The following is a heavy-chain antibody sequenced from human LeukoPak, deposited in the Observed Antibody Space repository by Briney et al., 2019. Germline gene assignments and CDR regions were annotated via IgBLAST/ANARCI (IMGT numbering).Heavy chain of an antibody. J-gene: IGHJ4*02. CDR1: GYTFTSYD. CDR2: MNPNSGNT. Sequence: ASVKVSCKASGYTFTSYDINWVRQAPGQGLEWMGWMNPNSGNTGYAQKFQGRVTMTRNTSISTAYMELSSLRSEDTAVYYCARVGSTSSESDYWGQGTLVTVSS. D-gene: IGHD2-2*01. V-gene: IGHV1-8*01. CDR3: ARVGSTSSESDY.